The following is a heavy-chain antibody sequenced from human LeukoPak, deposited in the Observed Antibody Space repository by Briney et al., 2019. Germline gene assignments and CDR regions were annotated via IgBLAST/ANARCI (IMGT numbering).Heavy chain of an antibody. CDR3: ARDTRTGYSSGWYWFDP. D-gene: IGHD6-19*01. Sequence: PSETLSLTCAVYGGSFSGYYWSWIRQPPGKGLEWIGEINHSGSTNYNPSLKSRVTISVDTSKNQFSLKLSSVTAADTAVYYCARDTRTGYSSGWYWFDPWGQGTLVTVSS. CDR1: GGSFSGYY. J-gene: IGHJ5*02. CDR2: INHSGST. V-gene: IGHV4-34*01.